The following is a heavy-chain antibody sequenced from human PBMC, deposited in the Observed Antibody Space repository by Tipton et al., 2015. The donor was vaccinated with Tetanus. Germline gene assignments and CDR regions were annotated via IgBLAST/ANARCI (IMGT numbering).Heavy chain of an antibody. CDR1: GGSFSGYY. CDR2: INHSGST. J-gene: IGHJ5*02. CDR3: ARGRRKGYSSSFGLVRVGPQLNWFDP. V-gene: IGHV4-34*01. D-gene: IGHD6-6*01. Sequence: TLSLTCAVYGGSFSGYYWSWIRQPPGKGLEWIGEINHSGSTNYNPSLKSRVTISVDTSKNQFSLKLSSVTAADTAVYYCARGRRKGYSSSFGLVRVGPQLNWFDPWGQGTLVTVSS.